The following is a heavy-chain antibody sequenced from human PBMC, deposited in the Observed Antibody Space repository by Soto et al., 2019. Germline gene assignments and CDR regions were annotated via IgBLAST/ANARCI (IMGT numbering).Heavy chain of an antibody. J-gene: IGHJ5*02. CDR3: AKRPLATVFGVAGNRFDP. V-gene: IGHV3-23*01. CDR1: GFTFSSHA. CDR2: ISGSGGST. Sequence: EVHLLESGGGLVQPGGSLRLSCAASGFTFSSHAMSWVRQAPGKGLEWVSGISGSGGSTYYADSVKGRFTISRDNSKNTLYLQMNSLRAEDTAVYYCAKRPLATVFGVAGNRFDPWGQGTLVTVSS. D-gene: IGHD3-3*01.